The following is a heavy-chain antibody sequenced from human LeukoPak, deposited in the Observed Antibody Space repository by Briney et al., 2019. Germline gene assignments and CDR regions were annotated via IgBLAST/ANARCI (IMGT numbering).Heavy chain of an antibody. D-gene: IGHD3-10*01. CDR1: GGSISSSNR. CDR3: ARAIYGSGSYSVWGNWFDP. V-gene: IGHV4-4*02. J-gene: IGHJ5*02. Sequence: SGTLSLTCAVSGGSISSSNRWSWVRQPPGKGLEWIGEIYHSGSTNYNPSLKSRVTISVDKSKNQFSLKLSSVTAADTAVYYCARAIYGSGSYSVWGNWFDPWGQGTLVTVSS. CDR2: IYHSGST.